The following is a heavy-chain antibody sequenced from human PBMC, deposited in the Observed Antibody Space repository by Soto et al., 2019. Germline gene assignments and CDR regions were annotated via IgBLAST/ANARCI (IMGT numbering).Heavy chain of an antibody. CDR1: GGSISSDRYF. CDR2: ILNSGST. V-gene: IGHV4-31*03. J-gene: IGHJ6*02. Sequence: QVQLQESGPGLVKPSQTLSLTCTVSGGSISSDRYFWIWVRQHPGKGLEWIAYILNSGSTYFNPSLKCRVTISVDTSKSQFSLNLSSVTAADMGVYYCARGHTTFGFYYYGLDVWGQGTTVIVSS. D-gene: IGHD3-10*01. CDR3: ARGHTTFGFYYYGLDV.